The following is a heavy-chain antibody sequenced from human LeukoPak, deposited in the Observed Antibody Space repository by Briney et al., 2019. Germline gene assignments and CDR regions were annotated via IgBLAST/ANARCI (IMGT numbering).Heavy chain of an antibody. V-gene: IGHV3-48*01. D-gene: IGHD1-20*01. J-gene: IGHJ4*02. Sequence: GGSLRLSCAASGFTFSSYSMNWVRQAPGKGLEWVSYISSSSSTIYYADSVKGRFTISRDNAKNSLYLQMNSLKTEDTAVYYCTSYNWNGRYWGQGTLVTVSS. CDR3: TSYNWNGRY. CDR1: GFTFSSYS. CDR2: ISSSSSTI.